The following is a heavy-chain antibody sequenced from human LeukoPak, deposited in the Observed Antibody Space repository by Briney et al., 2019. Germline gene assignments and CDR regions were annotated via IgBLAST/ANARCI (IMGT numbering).Heavy chain of an antibody. CDR3: ARDPSAGSES. J-gene: IGHJ4*02. V-gene: IGHV3-7*01. D-gene: IGHD6-25*01. CDR1: GFTFSGRW. Sequence: PGGSLRLSCAASGFTFSGRWVSWVRQAPGKGLEWVANIKPDGSEKNYVDSVKGRFIISRDNAKRLLYLQMNSLRVEDTAVYYCARDPSAGSESWGQGTLVIVSS. CDR2: IKPDGSEK.